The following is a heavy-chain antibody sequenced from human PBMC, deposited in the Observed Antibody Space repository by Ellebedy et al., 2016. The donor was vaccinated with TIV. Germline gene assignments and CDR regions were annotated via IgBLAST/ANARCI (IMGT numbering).Heavy chain of an antibody. D-gene: IGHD4-17*01. CDR2: INAGNGNT. CDR3: ARDRDYGTFDY. Sequence: AASVKVSCKASGYTFTSYATHWVRQAPGQRLEWMGWINAGNGNTKYSQKFQGRVTITRDTSASTAYMELSSLRSEDTAVYYCARDRDYGTFDYWGQGTLVTVSS. J-gene: IGHJ4*02. V-gene: IGHV1-3*01. CDR1: GYTFTSYA.